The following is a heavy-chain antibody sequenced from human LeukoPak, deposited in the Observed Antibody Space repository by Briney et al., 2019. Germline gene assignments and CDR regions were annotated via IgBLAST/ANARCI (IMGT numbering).Heavy chain of an antibody. CDR2: IKSKTDGGTT. J-gene: IGHJ3*02. CDR1: GFTVGSNY. CDR3: TTGDCSGGSCYWGIDAFDI. D-gene: IGHD2-15*01. Sequence: PGGSLRLSCAASGFTVGSNYMNWVRQAPGKGLEWVGRIKSKTDGGTTDYAAPVKGRFTISRDDSKNTLYLQMNSLKTEDTAVYYCTTGDCSGGSCYWGIDAFDIWGQGTMVTVSS. V-gene: IGHV3-15*01.